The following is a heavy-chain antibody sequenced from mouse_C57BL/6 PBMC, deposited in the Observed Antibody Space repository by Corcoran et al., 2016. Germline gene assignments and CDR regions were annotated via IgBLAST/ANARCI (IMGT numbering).Heavy chain of an antibody. D-gene: IGHD1-1*01. CDR3: ARTPYYYGSSPFAY. J-gene: IGHJ3*01. V-gene: IGHV1-26*01. CDR1: GYTFTDYY. Sequence: EVQLQQSGPELVKPGASVKISCKASGYTFTDYYMHWVKQSHGKSLEWIGDINPNNGGTSYNQKFKGKATLTVDKSSSTAYMELRSLTSEDSAVYYCARTPYYYGSSPFAYWGQGTLVTVSA. CDR2: INPNNGGT.